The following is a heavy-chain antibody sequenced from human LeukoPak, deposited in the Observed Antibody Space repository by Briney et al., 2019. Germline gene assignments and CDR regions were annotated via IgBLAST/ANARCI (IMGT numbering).Heavy chain of an antibody. CDR3: AHGGGSSWYPRGAFDI. D-gene: IGHD6-13*01. J-gene: IGHJ3*02. Sequence: SGPTLVHPTQTLTLTCTFSGFSLSTSGVGVGWIRQPPGKALEWLALIYWDDDKRYSPSLKSRLTITKDTSKNQVVLTMTNMDPVDTATYYCAHGGGSSWYPRGAFDIRGQGTMVTVSS. CDR1: GFSLSTSGVG. CDR2: IYWDDDK. V-gene: IGHV2-5*02.